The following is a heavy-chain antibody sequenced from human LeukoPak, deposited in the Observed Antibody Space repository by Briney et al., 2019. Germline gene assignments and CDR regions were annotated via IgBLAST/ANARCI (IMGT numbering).Heavy chain of an antibody. CDR2: INSDGSST. D-gene: IGHD6-13*01. CDR1: GFTFSRYY. V-gene: IGHV3-74*01. J-gene: IGHJ4*02. CDR3: TRVFVEDEYSSSGY. Sequence: PGGSLRLSCAASGFTFSRYYMHWVRQAPGKGLVWVSRINSDGSSTTYADSVKGRFTISRDNAKNTLYLQMNSLKVEDTAVYYCTRVFVEDEYSSSGYWGQGTLVTVSS.